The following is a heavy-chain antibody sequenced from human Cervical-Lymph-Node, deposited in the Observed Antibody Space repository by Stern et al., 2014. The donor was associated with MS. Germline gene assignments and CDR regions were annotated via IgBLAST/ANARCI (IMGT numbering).Heavy chain of an antibody. Sequence: QVRLQESGTGLVRPSETLSLTCTVSGGSTSSFYWSWIRHAPGKGMEWIGYAYYSGNSNYNPSLRGRVTISADASKIQFSLKLHSVTAADTAVYYCSSSGYNGVDDYFDYWGQGTLVTVSS. V-gene: IGHV4-59*03. CDR2: AYYSGNS. J-gene: IGHJ4*02. CDR1: GGSTSSFY. CDR3: SSSGYNGVDDYFDY. D-gene: IGHD3-22*01.